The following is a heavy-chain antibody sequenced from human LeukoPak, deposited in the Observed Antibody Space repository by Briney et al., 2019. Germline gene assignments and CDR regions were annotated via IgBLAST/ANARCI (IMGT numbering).Heavy chain of an antibody. CDR2: IYHSGNT. Sequence: NPSETLSLTCTVSGVSISSGGYSWNWIRQPPGKDLEWIGYIYHSGNTYYNPSLKSRVTISVDRSKNQFSLKLTSVTAADTAVYYCAGGGDSSGFYYYFDSWGQGTLVTVSS. CDR3: AGGGDSSGFYYYFDS. D-gene: IGHD3-22*01. J-gene: IGHJ4*02. V-gene: IGHV4-30-2*01. CDR1: GVSISSGGYS.